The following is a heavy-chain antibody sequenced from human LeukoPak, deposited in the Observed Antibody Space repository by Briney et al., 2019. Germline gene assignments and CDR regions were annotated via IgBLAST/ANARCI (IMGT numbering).Heavy chain of an antibody. D-gene: IGHD3-3*01. CDR2: INHSGSY. Sequence: SETLSLTCAVYGGSFSGYYWSWIRQPPGKGLEWIAEINHSGSYNYYPAPENRVTISAGASKNQFSLLQSSMTAADTAVNYCASMPMNESWRRRITIFGVVTKGFFDYWGQGTLVTVSS. CDR1: GGSFSGYY. J-gene: IGHJ4*02. V-gene: IGHV4-34*01. CDR3: ASMPMNESWRRRITIFGVVTKGFFDY.